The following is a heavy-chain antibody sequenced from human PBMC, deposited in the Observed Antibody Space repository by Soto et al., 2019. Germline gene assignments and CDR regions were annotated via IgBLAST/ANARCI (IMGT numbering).Heavy chain of an antibody. CDR1: GFTFSSYG. V-gene: IGHV3-23*01. CDR3: AKGWYWNDQIDY. Sequence: GSLRLSCAASGFTFSSYGMSWVRQAPGKGLEWVAGISASSGSTYYADSVKGRFTISRDNSKDTLFLQINSLRAEDTAIYYCAKGWYWNDQIDYWGQGTLVTVSS. J-gene: IGHJ4*02. D-gene: IGHD1-1*01. CDR2: ISASSGST.